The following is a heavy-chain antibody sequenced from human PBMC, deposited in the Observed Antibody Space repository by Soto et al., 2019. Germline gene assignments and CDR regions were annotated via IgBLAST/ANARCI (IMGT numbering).Heavy chain of an antibody. CDR2: IIPILGIA. J-gene: IGHJ5*02. CDR3: GRGPKSVTTDWCDP. CDR1: GGTFSSYT. D-gene: IGHD4-17*01. Sequence: QVQLVQSGAEVKKPGSSVKVSCKASGGTFSSYTISWVRQAPGQGLEWMGRIIPILGIANYAQKFQGRVTNTADKSTSTAYMELSSMRSEATAVYYCGRGPKSVTTDWCDPWGQGTLVTVSS. V-gene: IGHV1-69*02.